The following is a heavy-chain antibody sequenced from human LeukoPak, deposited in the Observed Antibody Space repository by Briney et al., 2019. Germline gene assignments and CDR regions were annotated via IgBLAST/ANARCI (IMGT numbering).Heavy chain of an antibody. Sequence: GGSLRLSCTASGFTFGDYAMSWFRQAPGKGLEWVGFIRSKAYGGTTEYAASVKGRFTISRDDSKSIAYLQMNSLKTEDAAVYYCTRAGVIDYYDSSGHPDYWGQGTLVTVSS. CDR2: IRSKAYGGTT. V-gene: IGHV3-49*03. J-gene: IGHJ4*02. CDR3: TRAGVIDYYDSSGHPDY. CDR1: GFTFGDYA. D-gene: IGHD3-22*01.